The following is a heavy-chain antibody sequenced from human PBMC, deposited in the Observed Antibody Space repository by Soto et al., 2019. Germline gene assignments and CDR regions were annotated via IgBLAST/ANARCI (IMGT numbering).Heavy chain of an antibody. CDR3: SRGRRTAVTIDY. Sequence: PSETLSLTCAVYGGSCIGYYWSWIRQPPGKGLEWIGEINHSGSTNYNPSLKSRVTISVDTSKNQFSLKLSSVTAADAAVYYCSRGRRTAVTIDYWGQGTLVTVSS. CDR2: INHSGST. V-gene: IGHV4-34*01. D-gene: IGHD4-17*01. CDR1: GGSCIGYY. J-gene: IGHJ4*02.